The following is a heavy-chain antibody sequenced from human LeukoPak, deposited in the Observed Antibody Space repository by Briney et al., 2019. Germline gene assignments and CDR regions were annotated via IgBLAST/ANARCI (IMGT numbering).Heavy chain of an antibody. CDR1: GFTFSSYA. CDR2: IKNSGEST. V-gene: IGHV3-23*01. J-gene: IGHJ4*02. CDR3: AKGVTTTRMWVDY. D-gene: IGHD4-11*01. Sequence: GGSLRLSCAASGFTFSSYAMSWVRQAPGEGLEWVATIKNSGESTYYVDFVKGRFTISRDNSKNTLYLQMNSLRAEDTAVYYCAKGVTTTRMWVDYWGQGTLVTVSS.